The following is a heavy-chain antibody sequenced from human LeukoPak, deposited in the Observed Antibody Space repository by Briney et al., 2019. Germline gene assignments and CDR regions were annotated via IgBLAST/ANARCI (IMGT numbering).Heavy chain of an antibody. J-gene: IGHJ4*02. D-gene: IGHD6-13*01. V-gene: IGHV3-7*01. CDR2: IKQDGSEK. Sequence: GGSLRLSCAASGFTFSSYWMSWVRQAPGKGLEWVANIKQDGSEKYYVDSVKGRFTISRDNAKNSLYLQMNSLRAEDTAVYYCARVAAAGLLGYFDYWGQGTLVTVSS. CDR3: ARVAAAGLLGYFDY. CDR1: GFTFSSYW.